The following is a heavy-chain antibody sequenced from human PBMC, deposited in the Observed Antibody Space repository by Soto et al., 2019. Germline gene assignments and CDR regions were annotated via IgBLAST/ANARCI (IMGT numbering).Heavy chain of an antibody. V-gene: IGHV4-30-2*01. J-gene: IGHJ4*02. Sequence: SETLSLTCTVSGGSISSSGYYWGWIRQPPGKGLEWIGYIYHSGSTYYNPSLKSRVTISVDRSKNQFSLKLSSVTAADTAVYYCARGGVDYYDSSGYYFSPYYFDYWGQGTLVTVSS. CDR2: IYHSGST. CDR3: ARGGVDYYDSSGYYFSPYYFDY. CDR1: GGSISSSGYY. D-gene: IGHD3-22*01.